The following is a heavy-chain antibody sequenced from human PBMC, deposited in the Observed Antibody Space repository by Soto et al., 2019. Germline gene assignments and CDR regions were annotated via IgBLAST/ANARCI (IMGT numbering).Heavy chain of an antibody. D-gene: IGHD3-10*01. CDR1: GYSFTNYW. CDR2: IYPGDSDT. V-gene: IGHV5-51*01. J-gene: IGHJ6*02. Sequence: GESLKISCKGSGYSFTNYWIGWVRQMPGEGLEWMGIIYPGDSDTRYSPSFQGQVTISADKSISTAYLQWSSLKASDTAMYYCARHGIQGGSYYYSGMDVWGQGTTVTVSS. CDR3: ARHGIQGGSYYYSGMDV.